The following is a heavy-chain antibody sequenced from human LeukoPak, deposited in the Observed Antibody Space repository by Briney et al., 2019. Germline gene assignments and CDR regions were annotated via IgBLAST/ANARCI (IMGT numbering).Heavy chain of an antibody. CDR2: IYSGGKV. V-gene: IGHV3-53*01. Sequence: GGSLRLSCAASGFTVSSTYMSWVRQAPGKGLEWVSVIYSGGKVYYIDSVKGRFTISRDTSKNTLYLQMNSLRAEDTAVCYCATRLGYSSGWFAGYWGQGTLVTVSS. J-gene: IGHJ4*02. CDR1: GFTVSSTY. D-gene: IGHD6-19*01. CDR3: ATRLGYSSGWFAGY.